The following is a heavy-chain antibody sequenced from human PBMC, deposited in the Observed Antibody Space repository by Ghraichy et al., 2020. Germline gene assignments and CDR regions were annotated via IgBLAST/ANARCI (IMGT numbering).Heavy chain of an antibody. J-gene: IGHJ4*02. V-gene: IGHV3-23*01. CDR1: GFTFSSYA. D-gene: IGHD1-1*01. Sequence: GGSLRLSCAASGFTFSSYAMTWVRQAPGKGPEWVSAISGSGGSTFYADSVKGRFTVSRDNSKNTLFLQMDSLRVEDTAIYYCAKDAGANWNPDYWGQGTLVTVSS. CDR2: ISGSGGST. CDR3: AKDAGANWNPDY.